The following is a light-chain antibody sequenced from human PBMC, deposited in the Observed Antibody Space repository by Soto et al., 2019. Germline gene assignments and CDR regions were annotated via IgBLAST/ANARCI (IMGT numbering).Light chain of an antibody. CDR1: QSLGSN. CDR3: QQYNDWPPCT. CDR2: GAS. J-gene: IGKJ2*02. V-gene: IGKV3-15*01. Sequence: EIVMTQSPATLSVSPGERATLSCRASQSLGSNLAWYQQKPGQAPRLLLYGASTRDTGIPARFSGSGSGTEFTLTLTSLQSEDFAVYYCQQYNDWPPCTFGQGTKLEIK.